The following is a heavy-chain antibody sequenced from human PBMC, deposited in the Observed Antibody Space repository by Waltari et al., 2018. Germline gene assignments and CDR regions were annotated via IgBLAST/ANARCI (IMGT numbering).Heavy chain of an antibody. CDR1: GFTFSSYS. CDR2: ISSSSSYI. Sequence: EVQLVESGGGLVKPGGSLRLSCAASGFTFSSYSMNWVRQAPGKGLEWVSSISSSSSYIYYADSVKGRFTISRDNAKNSLYLQMNSLRAEDTAVYYCARDRYCSGGSCSIRYYYYGMDVWGQGTTVTVSS. CDR3: ARDRYCSGGSCSIRYYYYGMDV. J-gene: IGHJ6*02. D-gene: IGHD2-15*01. V-gene: IGHV3-21*01.